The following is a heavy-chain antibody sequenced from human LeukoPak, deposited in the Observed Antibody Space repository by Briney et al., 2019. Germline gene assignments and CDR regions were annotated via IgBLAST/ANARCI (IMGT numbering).Heavy chain of an antibody. D-gene: IGHD2-2*01. CDR1: GFTFSSYW. J-gene: IGHJ5*02. Sequence: GGSLRLSCAASGFTFSSYWMHWVRRAPGKGLVWVSRINSDGSSTSYADSVKGRFTISRDNAKNTLYLQMNSLRAEDTAVYYCARDPYCSSTSCYLINWFDPWGQGTLVTVSS. V-gene: IGHV3-74*01. CDR2: INSDGSST. CDR3: ARDPYCSSTSCYLINWFDP.